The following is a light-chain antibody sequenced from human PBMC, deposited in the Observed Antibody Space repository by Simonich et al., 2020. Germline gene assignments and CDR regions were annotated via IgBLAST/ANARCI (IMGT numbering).Light chain of an antibody. Sequence: NFMLTQPHSVSESPGKTVTISCTRSSGSIASNYVQWYQQRPGSAPTTVIYEDNQRPAGAPVRFSGSIDSSSNSASLTISGLKTEDEADYYCQSYDSSNWVFGGGTKLTVL. V-gene: IGLV6-57*03. CDR3: QSYDSSNWV. CDR1: SGSIASNY. CDR2: EDN. J-gene: IGLJ3*02.